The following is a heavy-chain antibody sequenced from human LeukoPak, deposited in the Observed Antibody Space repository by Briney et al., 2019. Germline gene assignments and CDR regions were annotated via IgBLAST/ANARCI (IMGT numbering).Heavy chain of an antibody. Sequence: PSETLSLTCAVYGGSFSGYYWSWIRQPPGKGLEWIGEINHSGSTNYNPSLKSRVTISVDTSKNQFSLKLSSVTAADTAVYYCARMWAVSGGAGGRSYWYFDLWGRGTLVTVSS. J-gene: IGHJ2*01. CDR1: GGSFSGYY. CDR2: INHSGST. V-gene: IGHV4-34*01. CDR3: ARMWAVSGGAGGRSYWYFDL. D-gene: IGHD1-26*01.